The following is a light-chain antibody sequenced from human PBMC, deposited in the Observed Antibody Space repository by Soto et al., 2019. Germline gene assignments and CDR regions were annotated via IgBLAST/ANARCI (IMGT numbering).Light chain of an antibody. J-gene: IGLJ1*01. CDR1: SSDVGGYNY. Sequence: QSVLTQPASVSGSPGQSITISCTGTSSDVGGYNYVSWYQQHPGKVPKLIIYEVNNRPSGVSYRFSGSKSGNTASLTISGLQAEDEADYFCSSYTNSKTEVFGTGTKLTVL. CDR3: SSYTNSKTEV. CDR2: EVN. V-gene: IGLV2-14*01.